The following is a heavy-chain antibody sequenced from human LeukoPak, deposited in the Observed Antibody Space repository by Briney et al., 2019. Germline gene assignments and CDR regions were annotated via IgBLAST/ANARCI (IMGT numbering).Heavy chain of an antibody. CDR1: GYTFTNYY. V-gene: IGHV1-18*01. CDR2: ISAYNGYT. D-gene: IGHD3-10*01. CDR3: ATVNQLLWFGELLTRNWFDP. Sequence: ASVKVSCKASGYTFTNYYITWVRQAPGQGLEWMGWISAYNGYTNYAQKLQGRVTMTEDTSTDTAYMELSSLRSEDTAVYYCATVNQLLWFGELLTRNWFDPWGQGTLVTVSS. J-gene: IGHJ5*02.